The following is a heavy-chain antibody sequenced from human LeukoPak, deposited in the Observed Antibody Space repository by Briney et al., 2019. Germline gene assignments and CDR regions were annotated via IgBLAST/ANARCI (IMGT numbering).Heavy chain of an antibody. CDR2: IIPILGIA. J-gene: IGHJ4*02. CDR3: ARVSQEKTKLRFLGFDY. CDR1: GGTFSSYT. V-gene: IGHV1-69*02. Sequence: VASVKVSCKASGGTFSSYTISWVRQAPGQGLEWMGRIIPILGIANYAQKFQGRVTITADKSTSTAYMELSSLRSEDTAVYYCARVSQEKTKLRFLGFDYWGQGTLVTVSS. D-gene: IGHD3-3*01.